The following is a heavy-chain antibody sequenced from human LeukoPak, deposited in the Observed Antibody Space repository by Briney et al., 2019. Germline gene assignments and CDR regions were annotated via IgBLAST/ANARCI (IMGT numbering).Heavy chain of an antibody. CDR1: GFTFDNYG. V-gene: IGHV3-20*04. Sequence: GSLRLSCAASGFTFDNYGMSWVRQAPGKGLEWVSGITWNGAYRGYADSVKGRFTISRDNANNSLYLEMNSLRVEDTALYYCARRAETGTIYYFDYWGQGTLVTVSS. J-gene: IGHJ4*02. D-gene: IGHD6-19*01. CDR3: ARRAETGTIYYFDY. CDR2: ITWNGAYR.